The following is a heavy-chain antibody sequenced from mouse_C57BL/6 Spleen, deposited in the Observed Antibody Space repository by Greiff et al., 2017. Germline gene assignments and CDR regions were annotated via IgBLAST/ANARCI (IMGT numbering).Heavy chain of an antibody. D-gene: IGHD1-1*01. CDR1: GFTFSSYG. Sequence: EVQGVESGGDLVKPGGSLKLSCAASGFTFSSYGMSWVRQTPDKRLEWVATISSGGSYTYYPDSVKGRFTISRYNAKNTLYLQMSSLKSEDTAMYYCASSSVFDYWGQGTTLTVSS. CDR3: ASSSVFDY. J-gene: IGHJ2*01. V-gene: IGHV5-6*01. CDR2: ISSGGSYT.